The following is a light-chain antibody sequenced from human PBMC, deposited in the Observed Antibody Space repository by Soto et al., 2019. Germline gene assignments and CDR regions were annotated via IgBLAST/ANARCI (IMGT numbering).Light chain of an antibody. CDR1: QSISHY. V-gene: IGKV1-5*01. CDR2: DAS. CDR3: QQYNSEST. J-gene: IGKJ2*01. Sequence: DIQMAQAPSSLSASVGDRVTITCRASQSISHYLAWYQQKPGKAPKLLIYDASSLEGGIPSRFSGSGSGTKFTLTISSLQPADFATYYCQQYNSESTFGQGTNLGIK.